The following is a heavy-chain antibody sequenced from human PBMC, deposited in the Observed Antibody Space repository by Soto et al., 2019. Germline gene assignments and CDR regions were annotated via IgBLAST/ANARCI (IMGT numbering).Heavy chain of an antibody. CDR1: GGSISSYY. V-gene: IGHV4-59*01. CDR3: ARGFSTTFDY. J-gene: IGHJ4*02. D-gene: IGHD2-2*01. Sequence: QVRLQESGPGLVKPSETLSLTCTVSGGSISSYYWSWIRQPPGKGLEWIGYIYYSGSTNYNPSLKSRVTTSVDTSKNQFSLKLSSVTAADTAVYYCARGFSTTFDYWGQGTLVTVSS. CDR2: IYYSGST.